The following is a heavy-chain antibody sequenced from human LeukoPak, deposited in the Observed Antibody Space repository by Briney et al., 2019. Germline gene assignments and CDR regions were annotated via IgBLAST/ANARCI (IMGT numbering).Heavy chain of an antibody. V-gene: IGHV3-9*01. D-gene: IGHD6-13*01. CDR1: GFTFDDYA. CDR2: ILRNSGSI. CDR3: VKDGGRDTAAAYY. J-gene: IGHJ4*02. Sequence: GRSLRLSCAASGFTFDDYAMHWVRQAPGKGLEWVSGILRNSGSIGYADSAKGRFTISRDDAKNSLYLQMNSLRAEDTALYYCVKDGGRDTAAAYYWGQGTLVSVSS.